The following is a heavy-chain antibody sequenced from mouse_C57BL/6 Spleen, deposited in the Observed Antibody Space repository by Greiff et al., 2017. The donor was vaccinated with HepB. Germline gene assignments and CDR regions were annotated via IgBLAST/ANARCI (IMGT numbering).Heavy chain of an antibody. J-gene: IGHJ2*01. D-gene: IGHD2-4*01. CDR2: ISSGGSYT. CDR3: ARHLDYDVRYFDY. CDR1: GFTFSSYG. V-gene: IGHV5-6*01. Sequence: EVKLMESGGDLVKPGGSLKLSCAASGFTFSSYGMSWVRQTPDKRLEWVATISSGGSYTYYPDSVKGRFTISRDNAKNTLYLQMSSLKSEDTAMYYCARHLDYDVRYFDYWGQGTTLTVSS.